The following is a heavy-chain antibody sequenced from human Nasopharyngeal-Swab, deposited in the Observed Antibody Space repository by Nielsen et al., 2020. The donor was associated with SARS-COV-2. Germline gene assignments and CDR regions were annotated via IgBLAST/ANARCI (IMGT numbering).Heavy chain of an antibody. J-gene: IGHJ2*01. D-gene: IGHD4-23*01. Sequence: GESLKISCAASGFTFSSYAMHWVRQAPGKGLEWVAVISYDGSNKYYADSVKGRFTISRDNSKNTLYLQMNSLGAEDTAVYYCASAYGGRYWYFDLWGRGTLVTVSS. V-gene: IGHV3-30-3*01. CDR3: ASAYGGRYWYFDL. CDR1: GFTFSSYA. CDR2: ISYDGSNK.